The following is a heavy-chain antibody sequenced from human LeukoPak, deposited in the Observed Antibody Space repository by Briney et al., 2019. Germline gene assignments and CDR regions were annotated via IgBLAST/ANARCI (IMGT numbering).Heavy chain of an antibody. D-gene: IGHD1-26*01. V-gene: IGHV1-69*06. CDR1: GGTFSSYA. J-gene: IGHJ6*03. Sequence: SSVKVSCKASGGTFSSYAISWGRQAPGQGREWMGGIIPIFGTANYAQKFQGRVTITADKSTSTAYMELSILRSEDTAVYYCARGLSVGATPYYYYMDVWGKGTTVTVSS. CDR2: IIPIFGTA. CDR3: ARGLSVGATPYYYYMDV.